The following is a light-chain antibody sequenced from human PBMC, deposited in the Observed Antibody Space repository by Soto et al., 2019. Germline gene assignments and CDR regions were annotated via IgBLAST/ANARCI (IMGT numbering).Light chain of an antibody. Sequence: IQMPQYPSSLCASVGHSVTITCRESQSINSQLNRYQHNPGKAPKLLIYATSALHSGVPSRFSGSGFGTDFTLTISSLQFEDFATYYCQQTYTTFTFGPGTRLEI. CDR2: ATS. CDR1: QSINSQ. J-gene: IGKJ5*01. CDR3: QQTYTTFT. V-gene: IGKV1-39*01.